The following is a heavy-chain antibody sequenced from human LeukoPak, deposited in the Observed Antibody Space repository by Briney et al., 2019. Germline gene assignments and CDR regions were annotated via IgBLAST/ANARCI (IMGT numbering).Heavy chain of an antibody. J-gene: IGHJ3*02. CDR3: AKRRFLEWLSPHAFDI. CDR2: INHSGST. D-gene: IGHD3-3*01. V-gene: IGHV4-34*01. Sequence: SETLSLTCAVNGGSFSGYYWSWIRQPPGKGLEWIGEINHSGSTNYNPSLKSRVTISVDTSKNQFSLKLGSVTAVDTAVYYCAKRRFLEWLSPHAFDIWGQGTIVTVSS. CDR1: GGSFSGYY.